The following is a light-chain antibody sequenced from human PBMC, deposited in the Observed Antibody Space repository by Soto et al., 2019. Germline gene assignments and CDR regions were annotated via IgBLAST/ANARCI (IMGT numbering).Light chain of an antibody. V-gene: IGKV3-20*01. CDR3: QQYGDFPWT. CDR1: QSVSSSY. J-gene: IGKJ1*01. Sequence: TVLTQSPGTWSLSPGERATLSSRASQSVSSSYLAWYQQKPGQAPRLLIYGASSRATGIPDRFSGSGSGTDFTLTINRLEPEDFAVYYCQQYGDFPWTFGQGPKVDI. CDR2: GAS.